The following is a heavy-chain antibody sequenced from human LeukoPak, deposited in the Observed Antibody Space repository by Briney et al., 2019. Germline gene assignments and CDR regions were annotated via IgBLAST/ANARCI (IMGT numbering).Heavy chain of an antibody. CDR1: GFTFSSYS. V-gene: IGHV3-48*04. Sequence: GGSLRLSCAASGFTFSSYSMNWVRQAPGKGLEWVSYISSSSSTIYYADSVKGRFTISRDNAKNSLYLQMNSLRAEDTAVYYCARESEYDSSGYYWNWGQGTLVTVSS. D-gene: IGHD3-22*01. J-gene: IGHJ4*02. CDR2: ISSSSSTI. CDR3: ARESEYDSSGYYWN.